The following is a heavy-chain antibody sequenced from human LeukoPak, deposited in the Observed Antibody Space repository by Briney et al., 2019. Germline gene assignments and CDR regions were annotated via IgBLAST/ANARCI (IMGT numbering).Heavy chain of an antibody. V-gene: IGHV3-30*18. CDR3: AKDRSNNFDY. CDR2: ISYDGSNK. CDR1: GFTFSNYG. J-gene: IGHJ4*02. Sequence: GGSLRLSCVASGFTFSNYGMHWVRPPPGKGPEWVAVISYDGSNKYYADSAKGRITISRDISKNTLYLQMNSLRPEDRVMYYCAKDRSNNFDYWGQGTLVTVSS.